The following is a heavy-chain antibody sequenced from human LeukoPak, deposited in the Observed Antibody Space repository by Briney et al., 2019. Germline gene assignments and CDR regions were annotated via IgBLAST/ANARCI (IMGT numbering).Heavy chain of an antibody. Sequence: PSETLSLTCTVSGGSISSYYWGWIRQPPGKGLEWIGSIYHSGSTYYNPSLKSRVTISVDTSKNQFSLKLSSVTAADTAVYYCARDYSRPEYYFDYWGQGTLVTVSS. D-gene: IGHD4-11*01. J-gene: IGHJ4*02. CDR1: GGSISSYY. CDR3: ARDYSRPEYYFDY. CDR2: IYHSGST. V-gene: IGHV4-38-2*02.